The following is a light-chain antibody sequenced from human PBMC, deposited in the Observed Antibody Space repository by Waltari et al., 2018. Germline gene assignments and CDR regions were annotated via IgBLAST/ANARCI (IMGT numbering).Light chain of an antibody. Sequence: DIQVTQSPSTLSASVGDRVTITCRASQSIVVWLAWYQQKPGKAPRLLIYKASFLESGFPSRFSGSASSPAFTLPISSLQADDFATYYCLQYNSYPWPFGQGTTVEIK. CDR1: QSIVVW. CDR3: LQYNSYPWP. CDR2: KAS. J-gene: IGKJ1*01. V-gene: IGKV1-5*03.